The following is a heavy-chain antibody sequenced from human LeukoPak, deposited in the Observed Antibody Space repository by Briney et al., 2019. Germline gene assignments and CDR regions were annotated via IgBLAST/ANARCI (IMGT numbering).Heavy chain of an antibody. D-gene: IGHD6-13*01. CDR1: GGSISSYY. J-gene: IGHJ4*02. CDR3: ARNGAATDPFDY. Sequence: SETLSLTCTVSGGSISSYYWSWIRQPAGKGLEWIGRVYTSGSPNYNPSLKSRVTMSVDTSKNQFSLKLSSVTAADTAMYYCARNGAATDPFDYWGQGALVTVSS. V-gene: IGHV4-4*07. CDR2: VYTSGSP.